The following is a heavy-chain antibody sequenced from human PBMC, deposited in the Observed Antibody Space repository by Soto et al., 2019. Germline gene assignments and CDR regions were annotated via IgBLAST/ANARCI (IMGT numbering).Heavy chain of an antibody. CDR1: GGTFSSYA. J-gene: IGHJ6*02. D-gene: IGHD6-13*01. CDR3: ARDKGIAAAGTTGNWVNYYYGMDV. CDR2: IIPIFGTA. Sequence: EASVKVSCKASGGTFSSYAISWVRQAPGQGLEWMGGIIPIFGTANYAQKFQGRVTITADESTSTAYMKLSSLRSEDTAVYYCARDKGIAAAGTTGNWVNYYYGMDVWGQGTKVTVS. V-gene: IGHV1-69*13.